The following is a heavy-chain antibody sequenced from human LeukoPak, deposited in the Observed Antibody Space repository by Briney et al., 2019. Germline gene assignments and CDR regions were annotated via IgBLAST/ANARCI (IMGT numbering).Heavy chain of an antibody. D-gene: IGHD3-10*01. J-gene: IGHJ4*02. CDR3: ARHHYYGSGYAMDY. CDR1: GYSISSGYY. V-gene: IGHV4-38-2*02. CDR2: IYHTGST. Sequence: PSETLSLTCTVSGYSISSGYYWGWIRQPPGKGLEWIGSIYHTGSTYYNPSLKSRVTISVDTSKNQFSLKLSSVTAADTAVYYCARHHYYGSGYAMDYWGQGTLVTVSS.